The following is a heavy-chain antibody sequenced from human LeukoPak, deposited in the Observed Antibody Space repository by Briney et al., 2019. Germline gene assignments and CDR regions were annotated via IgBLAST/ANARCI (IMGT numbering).Heavy chain of an antibody. Sequence: PSQTLSLTCTVSGGSISSGSYYWSWIRQPAGKGLEWIGRIYTSGSTNYNPSLKSRVTISVDTSKNQFSLKLSSVTAADTAVYYCARTIAAAGIYYFDYWGQGTLVTVSS. CDR1: GGSISSGSYY. J-gene: IGHJ4*02. CDR2: IYTSGST. V-gene: IGHV4-61*02. CDR3: ARTIAAAGIYYFDY. D-gene: IGHD6-13*01.